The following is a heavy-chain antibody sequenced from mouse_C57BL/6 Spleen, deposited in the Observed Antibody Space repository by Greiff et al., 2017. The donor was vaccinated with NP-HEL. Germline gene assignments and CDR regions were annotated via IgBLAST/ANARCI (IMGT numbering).Heavy chain of an antibody. CDR1: GYSITSGYY. Sequence: EVHLVESGPGLVKPSQSLSLTCSVTGYSITSGYYWNWIRQFPGNKLEWMGYISYDGSNNYNPSLKNRISITRDTSKNQFFLKLNSVTTEDTATYYCASLYDYPFAYWGQGTLVTVSA. CDR2: ISYDGSN. CDR3: ASLYDYPFAY. J-gene: IGHJ3*01. D-gene: IGHD2-4*01. V-gene: IGHV3-6*01.